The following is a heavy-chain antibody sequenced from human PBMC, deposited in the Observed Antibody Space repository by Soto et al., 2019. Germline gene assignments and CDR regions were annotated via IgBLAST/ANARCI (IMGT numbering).Heavy chain of an antibody. CDR2: VIPLFGTT. V-gene: IGHV1-69*01. CDR3: VPLQPSTILGRPGMDV. CDR1: GDTFSKYA. D-gene: IGHD1-1*01. Sequence: QVQLGQSGAEVKKPGSSVKVSCKASGDTFSKYAITWVLQAPGQGLEWMGGVIPLFGTTNYAQKFQGRVTITADESTTTAYMELSSLRSEDTAVYYCVPLQPSTILGRPGMDVWGQGTTVTVSS. J-gene: IGHJ6*02.